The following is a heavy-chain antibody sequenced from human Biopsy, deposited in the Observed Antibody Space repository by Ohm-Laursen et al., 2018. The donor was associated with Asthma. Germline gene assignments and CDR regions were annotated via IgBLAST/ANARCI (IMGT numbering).Heavy chain of an antibody. CDR1: GFSLRTPGVG. Sequence: TQTLTLTCSFSGFSLRTPGVGVGRIRQSPGKALEWLALIYWDDYNLFRPSLKRRLTITKDPSKNQVVLTMTKMDPVDSGTYYCALSQDSGFDDHSPSWFDPWGQGTLVTVPS. D-gene: IGHD3-9*01. J-gene: IGHJ5*02. CDR3: ALSQDSGFDDHSPSWFDP. V-gene: IGHV2-5*02. CDR2: IYWDDYN.